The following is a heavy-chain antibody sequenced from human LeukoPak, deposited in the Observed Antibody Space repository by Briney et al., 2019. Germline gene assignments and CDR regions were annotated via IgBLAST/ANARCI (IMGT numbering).Heavy chain of an antibody. CDR1: GFTFSSYA. J-gene: IGHJ4*02. CDR3: ARATFDYYDFWSGYYTGYDY. Sequence: GGSLRLSCAASGFTFSSYAMSWVRQAPGKGLEWVSAISGSGGSTYYADSVKGRFTISRDNAKNSLYLQMNSLRAEDTAVYYCARATFDYYDFWSGYYTGYDYWGQGTLVTVSS. CDR2: ISGSGGST. V-gene: IGHV3-23*01. D-gene: IGHD3-3*01.